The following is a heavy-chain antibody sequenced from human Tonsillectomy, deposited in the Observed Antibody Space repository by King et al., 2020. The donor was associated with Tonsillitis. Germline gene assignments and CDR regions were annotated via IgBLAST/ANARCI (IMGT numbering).Heavy chain of an antibody. Sequence: VQLVESGGGVVQPGRSLRLSCAASGFTFSSYDMHWVRQAPGKGLEWVAVISYDGSXKYYADSVKGRFTISRDNSKNTLYLQMNSLRAEDTAVYYCAKDLYYYDSSGYLDYWGQGTLATVSS. CDR1: GFTFSSYD. CDR2: ISYDGSXK. D-gene: IGHD3-22*01. CDR3: AKDLYYYDSSGYLDY. J-gene: IGHJ4*02. V-gene: IGHV3-30*18.